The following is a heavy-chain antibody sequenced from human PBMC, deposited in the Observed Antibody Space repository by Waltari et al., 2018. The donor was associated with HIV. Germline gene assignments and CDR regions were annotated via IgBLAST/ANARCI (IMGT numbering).Heavy chain of an antibody. D-gene: IGHD4-17*01. J-gene: IGHJ6*01. CDR2: INHSGSS. V-gene: IGHV4-34*01. Sequence: PGKGLEWIGEINHSGSSNCNPSLKSRVTISVDTSKNQFSLRVRSVTTADTAVYYCARDSVPSFDYGDYYYYGMDVWSRGTTVTVSS. CDR3: ARDSVPSFDYGDYYYYGMDV.